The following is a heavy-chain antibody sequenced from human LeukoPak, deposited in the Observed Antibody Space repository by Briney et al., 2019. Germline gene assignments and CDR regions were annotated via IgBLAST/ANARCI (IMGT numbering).Heavy chain of an antibody. CDR3: ARQVYSGSYYKGPLDHTRPN. CDR1: GGSISSSSYY. V-gene: IGHV4-39*01. CDR2: FYYSVST. J-gene: IGHJ4*02. D-gene: IGHD1-26*01. Sequence: PSETLSLTCTVSGGSISSSSYYWGWIRQPPGKGLEWIGSFYYSVSTYYNPSLKSRVTISVATSKNPFSLKLSSVTAADTAVYYCARQVYSGSYYKGPLDHTRPNWGQGTLVTVSS.